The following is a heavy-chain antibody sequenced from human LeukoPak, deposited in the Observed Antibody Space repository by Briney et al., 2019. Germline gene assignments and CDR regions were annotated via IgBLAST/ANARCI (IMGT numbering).Heavy chain of an antibody. Sequence: SETLSLTCAVYGGSFSGYYWSWIRQPPGKGLEWIGEINHSGSTNYNPSLKSRVTISVDTSKNQYCLKLRSVAAADAAVEYCWTGIPITMIVVFITGGHYFGYGGQGTLATVSS. V-gene: IGHV4-34*01. CDR2: INHSGST. J-gene: IGHJ4*02. CDR1: GGSFSGYY. CDR3: WTGIPITMIVVFITGGHYFGY. D-gene: IGHD3-22*01.